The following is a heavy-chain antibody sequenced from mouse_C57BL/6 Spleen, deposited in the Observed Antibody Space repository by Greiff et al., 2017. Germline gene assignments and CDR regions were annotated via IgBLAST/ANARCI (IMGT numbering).Heavy chain of an antibody. Sequence: DVHLVESGGDLVKPGGSLKLSCAASGFTFSSYGMSWVRQTPDKRLEWVATISSGGSYTYYPDSVKGRFTISRDNAKNTLYLQMSSLKSEDTAMYYCARRDYDYDWFAYWGQGTLVTVSA. CDR2: ISSGGSYT. CDR1: GFTFSSYG. J-gene: IGHJ3*01. D-gene: IGHD2-4*01. CDR3: ARRDYDYDWFAY. V-gene: IGHV5-6*01.